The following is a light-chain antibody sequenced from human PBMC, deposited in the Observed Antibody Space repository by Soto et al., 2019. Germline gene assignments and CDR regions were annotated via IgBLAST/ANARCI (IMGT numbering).Light chain of an antibody. V-gene: IGLV1-44*01. CDR1: SSNIGSNT. CDR3: VAWDDSLNGYVV. J-gene: IGLJ2*01. CDR2: SNN. Sequence: QSVLTQPPSASGTPGQRVTISCSASSSNIGSNTVNWYQQLPGTAPKLVIYSNNQRPSGVPDRFSGSKSCTSASLAISGLQSEDEADYYCVAWDDSLNGYVVFGGGTKLTVL.